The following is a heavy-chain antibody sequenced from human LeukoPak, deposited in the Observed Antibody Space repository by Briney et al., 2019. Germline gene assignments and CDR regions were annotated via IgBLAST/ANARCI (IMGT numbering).Heavy chain of an antibody. V-gene: IGHV1-2*02. CDR1: GYTFTGYY. Sequence: ASVKVSCKASGYTFTGYYMHWVRQAPGQGLEWMGWINPNSGGTNYAQKFQGRVTMTRDTSISTAYMELSRLRSDDTAVYYCARPKHGYSSSFDPWGQGTLVTVSS. D-gene: IGHD6-13*01. J-gene: IGHJ5*02. CDR2: INPNSGGT. CDR3: ARPKHGYSSSFDP.